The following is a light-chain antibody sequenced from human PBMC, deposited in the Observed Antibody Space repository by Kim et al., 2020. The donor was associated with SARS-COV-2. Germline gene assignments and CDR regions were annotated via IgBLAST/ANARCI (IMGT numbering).Light chain of an antibody. CDR1: ESVKKY. CDR2: DAV. Sequence: SVPLGERVALSCRASESVKKYLAWYRQKPGQAPKLLIHDAVERAIGVAARISGNGSETDFSLTISKVETDDFAVYFCQQRSKWPPTFGGGTKVDIK. J-gene: IGKJ4*01. V-gene: IGKV3-11*01. CDR3: QQRSKWPPT.